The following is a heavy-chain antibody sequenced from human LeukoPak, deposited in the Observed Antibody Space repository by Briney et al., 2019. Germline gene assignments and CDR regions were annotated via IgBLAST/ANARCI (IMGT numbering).Heavy chain of an antibody. Sequence: ASVKVSCKASGYTFTGHYMHWVRQAPGQGLEWMGWINPNSGGTNYAQKFQGRVTMTRDTSISTVYMELSRLRSDDTAVYYCARDTYYYYDSSEKYFHHWGQGTLVTVSS. CDR2: INPNSGGT. D-gene: IGHD3-22*01. J-gene: IGHJ1*01. CDR3: ARDTYYYYDSSEKYFHH. CDR1: GYTFTGHY. V-gene: IGHV1-2*02.